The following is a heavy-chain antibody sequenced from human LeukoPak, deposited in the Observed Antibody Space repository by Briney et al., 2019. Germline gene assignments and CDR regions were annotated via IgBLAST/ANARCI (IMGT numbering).Heavy chain of an antibody. CDR3: AREATAAGCFDP. V-gene: IGHV3-11*01. CDR2: ISSSGSTT. CDR1: GFTFSAYY. Sequence: GGSLRLSGAASGFTFSAYYMSWIRQAPGKGLEWLSYISSSGSTTYYADSVKGRFTISRDNAKNSLYLQMNSLGAEDTAFYYCAREATAAGCFDPWGQGTLVTVPS. D-gene: IGHD2-8*01. J-gene: IGHJ5*02.